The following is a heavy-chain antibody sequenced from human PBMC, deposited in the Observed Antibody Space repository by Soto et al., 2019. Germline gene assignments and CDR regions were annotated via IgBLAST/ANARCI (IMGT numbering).Heavy chain of an antibody. Sequence: GSLRLSCAASGFTFDSCVMSWVRQAPGKGLEWLSLISGSGRYTDNADSVKGRFTISRDNSKNTLYLQMTSLRVEDTAVYYCAKDPPSERMQPDYGMDVWGQGTTVTVT. J-gene: IGHJ6*02. V-gene: IGHV3-23*01. CDR1: GFTFDSCV. CDR2: ISGSGRYT. CDR3: AKDPPSERMQPDYGMDV. D-gene: IGHD6-13*01.